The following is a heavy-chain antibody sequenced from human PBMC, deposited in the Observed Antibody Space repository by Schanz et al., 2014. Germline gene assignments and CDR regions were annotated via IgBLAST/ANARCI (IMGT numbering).Heavy chain of an antibody. CDR3: ARGLRLGEFLY. V-gene: IGHV1-18*01. J-gene: IGHJ4*02. CDR2: IGPNNDIT. CDR1: GYSFTSYG. Sequence: QVQLVQSGAEVKKPGASVKVSCKASGYSFTSYGISWVRQAPGQGPEWMGWIGPNNDITNYAQKFQGRVTMTTDTATSTVYLDLRSLTSDDTAVYYCARGLRLGEFLYSRQGTLDTVSS. D-gene: IGHD3-16*01.